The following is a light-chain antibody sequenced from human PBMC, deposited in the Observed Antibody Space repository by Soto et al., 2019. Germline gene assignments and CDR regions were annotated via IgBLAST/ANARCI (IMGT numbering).Light chain of an antibody. Sequence: DIQMTQSPSTLSASVGDRVTITCRASQSISSWLAWYQQKPGKAPKLLIHDASSLESGVPSRFSGSGSGTEFTLTISSLQPDDFATYYCQQYNTLWWTFGQGTKVEIK. J-gene: IGKJ1*01. CDR3: QQYNTLWWT. CDR1: QSISSW. V-gene: IGKV1-5*01. CDR2: DAS.